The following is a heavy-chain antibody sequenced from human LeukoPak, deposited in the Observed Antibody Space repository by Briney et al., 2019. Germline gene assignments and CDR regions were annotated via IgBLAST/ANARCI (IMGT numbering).Heavy chain of an antibody. Sequence: TGGSLRLSCAASGFTFSSYAMSWVRQAPGKGLEWVSAISGSGGSTYYADSVKGRFTISRDNAKNSLYLQMNSLRAEDTALYYCARDDVGSSWYAVDYWGQGTLVTVSS. J-gene: IGHJ4*02. CDR1: GFTFSSYA. CDR2: ISGSGGST. V-gene: IGHV3-23*01. CDR3: ARDDVGSSWYAVDY. D-gene: IGHD6-13*01.